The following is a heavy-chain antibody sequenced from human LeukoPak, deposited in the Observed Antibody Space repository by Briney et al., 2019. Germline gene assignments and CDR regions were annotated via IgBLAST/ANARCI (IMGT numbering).Heavy chain of an antibody. CDR2: IYYSGST. Sequence: SQTLSLTCTVSGGSLSSGDYYWSWIRQPPGKGLEWIGYIYYSGSTYYNPSLKSRVTISVDTSKNQFSLKLSSVTAADTAVYYCARGRSGDFWSGSPPYFDYWDQGTLVTVSS. CDR1: GGSLSSGDYY. CDR3: ARGRSGDFWSGSPPYFDY. J-gene: IGHJ4*02. V-gene: IGHV4-30-4*08. D-gene: IGHD3-3*01.